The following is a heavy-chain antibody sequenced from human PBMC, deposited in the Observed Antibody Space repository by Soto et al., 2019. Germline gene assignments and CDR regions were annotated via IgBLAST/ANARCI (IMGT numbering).Heavy chain of an antibody. CDR1: GFIFNNYA. CDR3: AQRKGYSSSAGDS. V-gene: IGHV3-23*01. J-gene: IGHJ5*01. CDR2: ISGSGGTT. D-gene: IGHD6-13*01. Sequence: EVQLLESGGGLVQPGGSLRLSCAASGFIFNNYAMSWVRQAPGKGLEWVSGISGSGGTTYNGDSVKGRFTISRDNSKNTLYLQMNSLRVEDTAVYYCAQRKGYSSSAGDSWGQGTLVTVSS.